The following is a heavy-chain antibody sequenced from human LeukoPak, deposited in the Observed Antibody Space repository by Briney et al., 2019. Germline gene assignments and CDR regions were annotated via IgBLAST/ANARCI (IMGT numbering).Heavy chain of an antibody. J-gene: IGHJ4*02. CDR1: GFTFSSYA. CDR2: ISGSGGST. D-gene: IGHD5-18*01. CDR3: AKVLRLRGHFDY. V-gene: IGHV3-23*01. Sequence: GGSLSLSCAASGFTFSSYAMSWVRQAPGKGLEWVSAISGSGGSTYYADSVKGRFTISRDNSKNTLYLQMNSLRAEDTAVYYCAKVLRLRGHFDYWGQGTLVTVSS.